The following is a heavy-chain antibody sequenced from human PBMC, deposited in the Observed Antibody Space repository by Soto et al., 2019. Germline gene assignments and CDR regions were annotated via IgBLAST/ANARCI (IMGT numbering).Heavy chain of an antibody. Sequence: SETLSLTCAVSGGSISSGGYSWSWIRQPPGKGLEWIGYIYHSGSTYYNPSLKSRVTISVDRSKNQFSLKLSSVTAADTAVYYCARESIAARLRWFDPWGQGTLVTV. V-gene: IGHV4-30-2*01. J-gene: IGHJ5*02. CDR2: IYHSGST. D-gene: IGHD6-6*01. CDR1: GGSISSGGYS. CDR3: ARESIAARLRWFDP.